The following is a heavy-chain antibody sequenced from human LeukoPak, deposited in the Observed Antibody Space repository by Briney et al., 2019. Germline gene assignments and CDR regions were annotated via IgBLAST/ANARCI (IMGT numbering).Heavy chain of an antibody. D-gene: IGHD6-13*01. CDR2: LYWGDDK. V-gene: IGHV2-5*02. J-gene: IGHJ4*02. CDR1: GFSSSSSRVG. CDR3: ARGRVAGAGYDY. Sequence: VSGPTLSKPPRTVTLTCTFSGFSSSSSRVGVGCIRQPSGKALEWLAILYWGDDKRHSPSLKSRLTITKDSAKKQLVLTRPNMDPVDAASYYCARGRVAGAGYDYWGQGTLVTVSS.